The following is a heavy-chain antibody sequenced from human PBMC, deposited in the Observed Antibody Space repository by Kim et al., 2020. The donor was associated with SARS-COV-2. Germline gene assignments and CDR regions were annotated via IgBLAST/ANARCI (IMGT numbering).Heavy chain of an antibody. CDR3: ARGRGMDV. CDR2: IQQDGSEK. V-gene: IGHV3-7*01. Sequence: GGSLRLSCAASGFTFRNSWMSWVRQAPGKGLEWVASIQQDGSEKKYVDSVKGRFTLSRDNAKNSLYLEMSGLRAEDTAVFYCARGRGMDVWGQGTTVTVSS. CDR1: GFTFRNSW. J-gene: IGHJ6*01.